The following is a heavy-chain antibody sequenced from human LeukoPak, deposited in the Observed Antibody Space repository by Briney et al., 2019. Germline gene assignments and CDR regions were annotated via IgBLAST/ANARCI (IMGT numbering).Heavy chain of an antibody. V-gene: IGHV4-4*07. J-gene: IGHJ4*02. CDR3: ARDPLRSSFDL. CDR2: LHISGNT. D-gene: IGHD1-26*01. Sequence: SETLSLTCTVSGGSISANHWVWIRQPAGKGLEWIGRLHISGNTNYNPSLKSRVTISLDTSKNQFSLRMTSATAADTAVYFCARDPLRSSFDLWGQGLLVSVSS. CDR1: GGSISANH.